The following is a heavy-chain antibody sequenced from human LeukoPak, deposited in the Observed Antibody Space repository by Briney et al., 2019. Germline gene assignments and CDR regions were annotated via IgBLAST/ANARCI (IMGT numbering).Heavy chain of an antibody. J-gene: IGHJ4*02. CDR3: ARDRAAAGSTFDY. CDR2: IIPILGIA. CDR1: GGTFSSYA. V-gene: IGHV1-69*04. Sequence: SVKVSCKASGGTFSSYAISWVRQAPGQGLEWMGRIIPILGIANYAQKFQGRVTITADKSTSTAYMELSSLRSEGTAVYYCARDRAAAGSTFDYWGQGTLVTVSS. D-gene: IGHD6-13*01.